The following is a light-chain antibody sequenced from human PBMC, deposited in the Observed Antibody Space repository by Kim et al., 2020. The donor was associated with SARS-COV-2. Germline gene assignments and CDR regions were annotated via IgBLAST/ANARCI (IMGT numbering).Light chain of an antibody. J-gene: IGKJ3*01. V-gene: IGKV3-11*01. CDR2: DAS. CDR1: QSVSSY. CDR3: QQRSNWGG. Sequence: SSSPGERATLSCRASQSVSSYLAWYQQKTGQAPRLLIYDASNRATGIPARFSGSGSGTDFTLTISSLEPEDFAVYYCQQRSNWGGFGPGTKVDIK.